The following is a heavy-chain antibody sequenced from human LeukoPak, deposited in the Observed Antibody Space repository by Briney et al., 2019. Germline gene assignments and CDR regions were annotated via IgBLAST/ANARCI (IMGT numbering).Heavy chain of an antibody. J-gene: IGHJ4*02. CDR2: ISSSSSYI. CDR1: GFTFSSYS. D-gene: IGHD6-19*01. V-gene: IGHV3-21*04. CDR3: AKDTGWSASSLDY. Sequence: GGSLRLSCAASGFTFSSYSMNWVRQAPGKGLEWVSSISSSSSYIYYADSVKGRFTISRDNAKNSLYLQMNSLRAEDTALYYCAKDTGWSASSLDYWGQGTLVTVSS.